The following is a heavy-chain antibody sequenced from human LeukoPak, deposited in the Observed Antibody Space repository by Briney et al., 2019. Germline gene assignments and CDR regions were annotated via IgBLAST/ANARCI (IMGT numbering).Heavy chain of an antibody. CDR1: GFTVSSNE. J-gene: IGHJ4*02. CDR3: AREDGGNYFDY. V-gene: IGHV3-21*01. Sequence: GGSLRLSCAASGFTVSSNEMSWVRQAPGKGLEWVSSISSDSSYIDYADSVKGRFTISRDNAKNSLYLQMNSLRAEDTAVYYCAREDGGNYFDYWGQGTLVTVSS. CDR2: ISSDSSYI. D-gene: IGHD4-23*01.